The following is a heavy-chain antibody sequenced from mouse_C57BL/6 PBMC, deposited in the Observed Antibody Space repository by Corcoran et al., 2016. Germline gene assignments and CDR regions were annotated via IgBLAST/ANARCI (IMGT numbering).Heavy chain of an antibody. J-gene: IGHJ2*01. CDR3: ARDEGYYGNLLFDY. V-gene: IGHV3-6*01. CDR1: GYSITSGYY. CDR2: ISYDGSN. Sequence: DVQLQESGPGLVKPSQSLSLTCSVTGYSITSGYYWNWIRQLPGNKLEWMGYISYDGSNNYNPSLKNRISITRDTSKNQFFLKLNSVTTEDTATYYCARDEGYYGNLLFDYWGQGTTLTVSS. D-gene: IGHD2-1*01.